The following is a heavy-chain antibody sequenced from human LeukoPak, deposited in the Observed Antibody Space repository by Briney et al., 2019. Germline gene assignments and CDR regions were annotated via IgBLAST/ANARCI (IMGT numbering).Heavy chain of an antibody. V-gene: IGHV4-34*01. CDR1: GGSFSGYY. CDR3: ARQLYNSSPGHYYYGMDV. D-gene: IGHD3-22*01. J-gene: IGHJ6*02. CDR2: INHSGST. Sequence: SSETLSLTCAVYGGSFSGYYWSWIRQPPGKGLEWIGEINHSGSTNYNPSLKTRVTMSVDASKNQFSLKLSPVTAADTAVYFCARQLYNSSPGHYYYGMDVWGQGTTVTVSS.